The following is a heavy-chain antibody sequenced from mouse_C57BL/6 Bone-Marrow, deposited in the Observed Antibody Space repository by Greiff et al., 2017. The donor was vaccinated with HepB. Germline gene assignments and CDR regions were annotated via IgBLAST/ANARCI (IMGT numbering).Heavy chain of an antibody. D-gene: IGHD2-5*01. V-gene: IGHV5-2*01. CDR3: ARQVYSNYGFAY. CDR2: INSDGGST. Sequence: DVKLVESGGGLVQPGESLKLSCESNEYEFPSHDMSWVRKTPEKRLELVAAINSDGGSTYYPDTMERRFIISRDNTKKTLYLQMSSRRSEDTALYYCARQVYSNYGFAYWGQGTLVTVSA. CDR1: EYEFPSHD. J-gene: IGHJ3*01.